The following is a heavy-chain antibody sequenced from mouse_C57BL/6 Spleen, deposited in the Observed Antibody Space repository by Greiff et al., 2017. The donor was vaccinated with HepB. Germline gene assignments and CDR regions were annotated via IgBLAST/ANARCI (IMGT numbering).Heavy chain of an antibody. Sequence: QVQLQQPGAELVKPGASVKLSCKASGYTFTSYWMHWVKQRPGQGLEWIGMIHPNSGSTNYNEKFKSKATLTVDKSSSTAYMQLSSLTSEDSAVYYCARGGDYGSSYYAMDYWGQGTTLTVSS. CDR3: ARGGDYGSSYYAMDY. J-gene: IGHJ4*01. V-gene: IGHV1-64*01. CDR1: GYTFTSYW. CDR2: IHPNSGST. D-gene: IGHD1-1*01.